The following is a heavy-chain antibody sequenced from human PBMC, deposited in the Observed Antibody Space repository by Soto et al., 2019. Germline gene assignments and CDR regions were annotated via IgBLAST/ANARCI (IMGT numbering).Heavy chain of an antibody. J-gene: IGHJ5*02. D-gene: IGHD4-17*01. V-gene: IGHV1-8*01. CDR3: ARGIKYGDYSMWFDP. Sequence: QVQLVQSGAEVKKPGASVKVSCKASGYIFTNYDINWVRQATGQGLEYLGWINPNSGNTGYVQKFQGRVTMTRNTSINTAYMDLNSLRSEDTAVYYCARGIKYGDYSMWFDPWGQGTLVTVSS. CDR2: INPNSGNT. CDR1: GYIFTNYD.